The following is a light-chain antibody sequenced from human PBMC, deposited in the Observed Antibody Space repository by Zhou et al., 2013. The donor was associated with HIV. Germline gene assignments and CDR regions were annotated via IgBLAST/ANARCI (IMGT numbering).Light chain of an antibody. J-gene: IGKJ1*01. CDR3: QQSYSTPRT. Sequence: DIQMTQSPSSLSASVGDTVTITCRASQSISGYLNWYQQKPGKAPMLLIYAASSLQSGVPSRFSGSGSGTDFTLTISSLQPEDFATYYCQQSYSTPRTFGQGTKVEIK. CDR2: AAS. CDR1: QSISGY. V-gene: IGKV1-39*01.